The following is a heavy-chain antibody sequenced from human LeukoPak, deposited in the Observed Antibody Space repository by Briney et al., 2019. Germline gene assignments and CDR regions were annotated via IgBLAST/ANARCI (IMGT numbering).Heavy chain of an antibody. CDR2: ISYDGSNK. V-gene: IGHV3-30*14. J-gene: IGHJ4*02. CDR1: GFTFISYS. Sequence: PGGSLRLSCAASGFTFISYSLHWVRQAPGKGLEWVAVISYDGSNKFYVDSVKGRFTIAIDNSKNTLYLQMNSLRAEDTAVYYCARDLGHIVVVSRLRGFDSWGQGTLVTVSS. CDR3: ARDLGHIVVVSRLRGFDS. D-gene: IGHD2-21*01.